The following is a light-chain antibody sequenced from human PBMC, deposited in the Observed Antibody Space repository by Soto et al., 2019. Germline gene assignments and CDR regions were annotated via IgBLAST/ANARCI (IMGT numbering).Light chain of an antibody. Sequence: QSVLTQPPSASGTPGQRVTISCSGSYSNIGSKPVNWYQQFPGTAPKLLIYSNNQRPSGVPDRFSGSKSGTSASLAISGLQFEDEADYSCAAWDDSLNVYVFGAGTKLTVL. V-gene: IGLV1-44*01. J-gene: IGLJ1*01. CDR2: SNN. CDR3: AAWDDSLNVYV. CDR1: YSNIGSKP.